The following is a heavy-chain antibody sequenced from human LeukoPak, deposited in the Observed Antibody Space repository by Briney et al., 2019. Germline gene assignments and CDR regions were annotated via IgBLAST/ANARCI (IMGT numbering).Heavy chain of an antibody. CDR2: MNPINGNT. CDR3: VRDGEGVAISVNFWFDP. J-gene: IGHJ5*02. V-gene: IGHV1-8*01. CDR1: GFTLTNYD. D-gene: IGHD3-10*01. Sequence: ASVKVSCKASGFTLTNYDINWARQAPGQGLEWMGWMNPINGNTGYARKFQGRVTMTRDTSISTAYMELRSLTPEDTAIYYCVRDGEGVAISVNFWFDPWGQGTLVTVSS.